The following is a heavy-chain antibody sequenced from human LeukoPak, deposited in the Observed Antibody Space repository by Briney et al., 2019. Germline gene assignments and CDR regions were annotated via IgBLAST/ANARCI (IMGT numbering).Heavy chain of an antibody. J-gene: IGHJ4*02. V-gene: IGHV3-23*01. Sequence: PGGSLRLSCAASGFTFSNHAMNGVRQTRGGGRQGVAVIIGSGRTKAYADSVKGRFTISRDTSKNPLSLQMNSLRVEDTAIYYCAKNVVVKRYIDYWGQGTLVTVSS. D-gene: IGHD2-15*01. CDR2: IIGSGRTK. CDR3: AKNVVVKRYIDY. CDR1: GFTFSNHA.